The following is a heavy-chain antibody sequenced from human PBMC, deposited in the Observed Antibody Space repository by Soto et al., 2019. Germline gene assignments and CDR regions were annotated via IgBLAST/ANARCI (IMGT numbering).Heavy chain of an antibody. CDR1: GGSISSSSYY. CDR3: ATHPLARFCSSTSCLHTAGMDV. J-gene: IGHJ6*02. D-gene: IGHD2-2*01. Sequence: SETLSLTCTVSGGSISSSSYYWGWIRQPPGKGLEWIGSIYFSGSTYYNPSLKSRVTISVDTSKNHFSLKLRSVTAADTSVYYCATHPLARFCSSTSCLHTAGMDVWGQGTTVTVSS. V-gene: IGHV4-39*01. CDR2: IYFSGST.